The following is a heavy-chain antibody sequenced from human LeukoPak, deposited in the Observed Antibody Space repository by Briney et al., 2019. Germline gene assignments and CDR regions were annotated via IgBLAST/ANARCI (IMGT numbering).Heavy chain of an antibody. J-gene: IGHJ3*02. CDR3: ASAQGGLRFLEWLSGSDAFDI. CDR1: GFTFSSYA. D-gene: IGHD3-3*01. Sequence: GGSLRLSCAASGFTFSSYAMSWVRQAPGKGLEWVSAISGSGGSTYYADSVKGRFTISRDNSKNTLYLQMNSLRAEDTAVYYCASAQGGLRFLEWLSGSDAFDIWGQGTMVTVSS. CDR2: ISGSGGST. V-gene: IGHV3-23*01.